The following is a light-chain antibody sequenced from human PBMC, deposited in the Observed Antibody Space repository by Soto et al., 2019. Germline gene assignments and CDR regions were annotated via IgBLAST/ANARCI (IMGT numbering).Light chain of an antibody. CDR2: GAS. Sequence: EIVMTQSPATLSVSPGERATLSCRASQSVSRNLAWYQQKPGQAPRLLIYGASTRANGIPARFSGSGSGTEFTLTISSLQSEDLAVYYCQQYNNWPPNTFGGGTKVEIK. CDR3: QQYNNWPPNT. CDR1: QSVSRN. V-gene: IGKV3-15*01. J-gene: IGKJ4*01.